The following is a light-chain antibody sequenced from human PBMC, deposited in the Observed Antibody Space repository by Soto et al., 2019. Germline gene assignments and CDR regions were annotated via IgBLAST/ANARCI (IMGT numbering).Light chain of an antibody. CDR2: EVS. CDR1: SSDVGGYNY. J-gene: IGLJ2*01. V-gene: IGLV2-8*01. Sequence: QSALTQPPSASGSPGQSVTISCTGTSSDVGGYNYVSWYQHHPGKAPKLIIYEVSKRPSGVPDRFSGSKSGNTASLTVSGLQAEDEAAYHCSSYADSNYLVFGGGTKLTV. CDR3: SSYADSNYLV.